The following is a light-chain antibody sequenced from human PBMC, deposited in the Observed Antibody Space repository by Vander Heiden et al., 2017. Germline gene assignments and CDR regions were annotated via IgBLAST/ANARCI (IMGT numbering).Light chain of an antibody. CDR3: QQYYSTPIT. Sequence: IVMTQSPDSLAVSLGERATINCKSSQSVLYSSNNKNYLAWYQQKPGQTPKLLIYWASTRESGVPDRFSGSGSGTDFTLTISSLQAEDVAVYYCQQYYSTPITFGQGTRLEIK. CDR1: QSVLYSSNNKNY. V-gene: IGKV4-1*01. CDR2: WAS. J-gene: IGKJ5*01.